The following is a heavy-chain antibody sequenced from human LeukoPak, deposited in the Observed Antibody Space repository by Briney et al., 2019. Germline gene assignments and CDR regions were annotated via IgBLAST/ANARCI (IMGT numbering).Heavy chain of an antibody. CDR3: ARDYNWNPPDY. CDR1: GFTFSSHW. D-gene: IGHD1-1*01. J-gene: IGHJ4*02. CDR2: IDSGGRIT. V-gene: IGHV3-74*01. Sequence: GGSLRLSCAASGFTFSSHWMHWVRQVPGKGLVWVSRIDSGGRITTYADSVKGRFTISRVNAKNTLYLQMNTLRDEDTAVYYCARDYNWNPPDYWGQGTLVTVSS.